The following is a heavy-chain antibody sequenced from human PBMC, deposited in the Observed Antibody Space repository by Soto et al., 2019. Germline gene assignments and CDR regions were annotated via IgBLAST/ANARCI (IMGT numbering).Heavy chain of an antibody. V-gene: IGHV3-53*02. CDR1: GFIVSGSD. CDR2: IYTGDST. J-gene: IGHJ4*02. D-gene: IGHD3-16*02. CDR3: ATVGGYGNTWGSFRFEY. Sequence: EVQLVETGGGLIQPGGSLRLSCAGSGFIVSGSDMTWVRQAPGKGLEWISIIYTGDSTYYADSVKGRFTISRDISKNTLSLQMNSLRVEDTAVYYCATVGGYGNTWGSFRFEYWGQGTLVTVSS.